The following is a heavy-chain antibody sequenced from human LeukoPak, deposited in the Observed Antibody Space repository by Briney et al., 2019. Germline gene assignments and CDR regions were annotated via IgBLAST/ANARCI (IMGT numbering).Heavy chain of an antibody. D-gene: IGHD6-13*01. CDR2: ISSNGGST. CDR1: SFTFSSYA. CDR3: ARVSYSSIWFGALVH. V-gene: IGHV3-64*01. J-gene: IGHJ1*01. Sequence: PGGSLRLSCAASSFTFSSYAMNWVRQAPGKGLEYVSAISSNGGSTYYANSVKGRFTISRDNSKNTLYLQMGSLRAEDMAVYYCARVSYSSIWFGALVHWGQRTLVTVSS.